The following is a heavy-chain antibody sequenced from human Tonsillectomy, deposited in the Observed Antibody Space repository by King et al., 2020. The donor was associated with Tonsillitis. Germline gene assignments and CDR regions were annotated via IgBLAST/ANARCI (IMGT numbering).Heavy chain of an antibody. J-gene: IGHJ6*02. Sequence: VQLVESGGGVVQPGGSLRLSCAASGFTFSSYGMHWVRQAPGKGLEWVAFIRYDGNKKYYTDSVKGRFTISRDNSKNTLYLQMNSLRAEDTAVYYCAKDLGEPYYYCYYGMDVWGQGTTVTVSS. CDR2: IRYDGNKK. D-gene: IGHD2-21*01. CDR1: GFTFSSYG. CDR3: AKDLGEPYYYCYYGMDV. V-gene: IGHV3-30*02.